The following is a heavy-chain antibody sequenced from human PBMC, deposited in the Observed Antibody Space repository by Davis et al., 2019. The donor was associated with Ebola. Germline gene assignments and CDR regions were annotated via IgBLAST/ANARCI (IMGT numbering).Heavy chain of an antibody. Sequence: MPGGSLRLSCTVSGGSISSYYWSWIRQPPGKGLEWIGYIYYSGSTNYNSSLKSRVTISVDTSKNQFSLKLSSVTAADTAVYYCASARISGSYAHFDYWGQGTLVTVSS. CDR1: GGSISSYY. D-gene: IGHD1-26*01. V-gene: IGHV4-59*01. CDR3: ASARISGSYAHFDY. CDR2: IYYSGST. J-gene: IGHJ4*02.